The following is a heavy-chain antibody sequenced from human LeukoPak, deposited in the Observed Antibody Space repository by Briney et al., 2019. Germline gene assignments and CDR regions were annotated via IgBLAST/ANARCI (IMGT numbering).Heavy chain of an antibody. CDR1: GYTFTSYG. V-gene: IGHV1-18*01. CDR3: ARDLLWELLRGGYYYGMDV. CDR2: ISAYNGNT. D-gene: IGHD1-26*01. J-gene: IGHJ6*02. Sequence: GASVKVSCKASGYTFTSYGISWVRQAPGQGLEWVGWISAYNGNTNYAQKLQGRVTMTTDTSTSTAYMELRSLRSDDTAVYYCARDLLWELLRGGYYYGMDVWGQGTTVTVSS.